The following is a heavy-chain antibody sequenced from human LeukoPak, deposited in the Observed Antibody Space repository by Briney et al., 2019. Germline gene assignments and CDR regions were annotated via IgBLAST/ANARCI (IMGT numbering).Heavy chain of an antibody. CDR1: GFTFTDYW. CDR2: IHKAGTES. V-gene: IGHV3-7*01. CDR3: ARVGTWELQRVFDY. Sequence: GGSLRISCAASGFTFTDYWMTWVRQVPGKGLEWVANIHKAGTESYYVDSVKGRFAISRDNAKNPLYLQLSSLRVDDTAVYYCARVGTWELQRVFDYWGQGTLVTVSS. D-gene: IGHD1-26*01. J-gene: IGHJ4*02.